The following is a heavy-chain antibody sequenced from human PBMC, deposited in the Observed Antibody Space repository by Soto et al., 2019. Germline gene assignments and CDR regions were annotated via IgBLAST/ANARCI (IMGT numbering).Heavy chain of an antibody. CDR3: ARIRYDILTGYYIGFDY. V-gene: IGHV2-70*11. CDR2: IDWDDDK. D-gene: IGHD3-9*01. J-gene: IGHJ4*02. Sequence: SGPTLVNPPQTLTLTCTFSGFSLSTSGMCVSWIRQPPGKALEWLARIDWDDDKYYSTSLKTRLTISKDTSKNQVVLTMTNMDPVDTATYYCARIRYDILTGYYIGFDYWGQGTLVTVSS. CDR1: GFSLSTSGMC.